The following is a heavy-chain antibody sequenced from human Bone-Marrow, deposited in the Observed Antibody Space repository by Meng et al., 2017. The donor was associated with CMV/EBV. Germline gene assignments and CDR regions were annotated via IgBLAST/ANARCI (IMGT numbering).Heavy chain of an antibody. D-gene: IGHD6-13*01. CDR3: AKVSSRATRLSISH. CDR1: GFTFSSYG. CDR2: IRYDGSNK. V-gene: IGHV3-30*02. J-gene: IGHJ4*02. Sequence: GESLKISCAASGFTFSSYGMHWVRQAPGKGLEWVAFIRYDGSNKYYADSVKGRFTISRDNSKNTLYLQMNSLRAEDTALYYCAKVSSRATRLSISHWGQGTLVTVSS.